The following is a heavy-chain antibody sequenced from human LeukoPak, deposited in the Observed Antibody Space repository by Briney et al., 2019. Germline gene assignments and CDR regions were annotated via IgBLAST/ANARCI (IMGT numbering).Heavy chain of an antibody. D-gene: IGHD4-23*01. Sequence: SGGSLRLSCAASAFTFSNYWMSWVRQAPGKGLEWVANIKEDGSETNYVDSVKGRFTISRDNAKNSLYLQMNSLRVDDTAVYYCARDRGYSTFDYWGQGTLVTVSS. CDR1: AFTFSNYW. CDR3: ARDRGYSTFDY. V-gene: IGHV3-7*01. J-gene: IGHJ4*02. CDR2: IKEDGSET.